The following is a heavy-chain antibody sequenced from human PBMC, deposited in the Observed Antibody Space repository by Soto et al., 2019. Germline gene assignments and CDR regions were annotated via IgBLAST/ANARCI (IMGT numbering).Heavy chain of an antibody. CDR1: GFTFSSYG. J-gene: IGHJ4*02. CDR2: ISYDGSNK. Sequence: QVQLVESGGGVVQPGRSLRLSCAASGFTFSSYGMRWVRQAPGKGLEWVAVISYDGSNKYYADSVKGRFTISRDNSKNTLYLQMNSLRAEDTAVYYCAKASGSHFDYWGQGTLVTVSS. CDR3: AKASGSHFDY. D-gene: IGHD1-26*01. V-gene: IGHV3-30*18.